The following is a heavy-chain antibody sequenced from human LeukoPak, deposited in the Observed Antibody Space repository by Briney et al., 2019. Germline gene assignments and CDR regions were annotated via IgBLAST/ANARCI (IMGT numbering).Heavy chain of an antibody. CDR1: GFTFSSYS. V-gene: IGHV3-21*06. D-gene: IGHD2/OR15-2a*01. CDR2: ISSSSSYI. Sequence: GGSLRLSCAASGFTFSSYSMNWVRQAPGKGLEWVSSISSSSSYIYYADSVKGRFTIPRDNAKNLLYLQMKSLRAEDSAVYYCARDVFSWNAFEIWGQGAMVTVSS. CDR3: ARDVFSWNAFEI. J-gene: IGHJ3*02.